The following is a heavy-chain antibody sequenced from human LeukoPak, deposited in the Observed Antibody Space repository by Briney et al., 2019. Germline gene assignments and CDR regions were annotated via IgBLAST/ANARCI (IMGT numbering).Heavy chain of an antibody. D-gene: IGHD5-12*01. Sequence: GGSLRLSCAASGFTFSSYGMHWVRQAPGKGLEWVAFIRYDGSNKYYADSVKGRFTVSRDNSKNTLYLQMKSLRAEDTAVYYCAKGGGYEAQYYYYYYLDVWGKGTTVTISS. CDR1: GFTFSSYG. V-gene: IGHV3-30*02. CDR2: IRYDGSNK. CDR3: AKGGGYEAQYYYYYYLDV. J-gene: IGHJ6*03.